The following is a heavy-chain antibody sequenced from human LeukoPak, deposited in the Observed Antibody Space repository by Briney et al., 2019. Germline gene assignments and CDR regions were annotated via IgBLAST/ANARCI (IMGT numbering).Heavy chain of an antibody. J-gene: IGHJ4*02. Sequence: PSETLSLTCAVYGGSFSGYYWSWIRQPPGKGLEWIGEINHSGSTNYNPSLKSRVTISVDTSKNQFSLKLSSVTAADTAVYYCARDHGNQIDYWGQGTLVTVSS. CDR2: INHSGST. CDR3: ARDHGNQIDY. CDR1: GGSFSGYY. V-gene: IGHV4-34*01. D-gene: IGHD4-23*01.